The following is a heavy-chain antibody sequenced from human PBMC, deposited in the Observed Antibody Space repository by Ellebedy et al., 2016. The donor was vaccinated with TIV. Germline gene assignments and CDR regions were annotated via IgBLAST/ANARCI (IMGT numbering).Heavy chain of an antibody. D-gene: IGHD5-18*01. CDR2: INAGNGNT. Sequence: ASVKVSCXASGGTFSSYAISWVRQAPGQGLEWMGWINAGNGNTKYSQKFQGRVTITRDTSASTAYMELSSLRSEDTAVYYCARDKGGYSYDYWGQGTLVTVSS. CDR1: GGTFSSYA. J-gene: IGHJ4*02. CDR3: ARDKGGYSYDY. V-gene: IGHV1-3*01.